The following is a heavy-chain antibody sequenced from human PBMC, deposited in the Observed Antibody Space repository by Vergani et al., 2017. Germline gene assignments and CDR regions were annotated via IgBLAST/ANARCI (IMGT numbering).Heavy chain of an antibody. Sequence: EVQLVQSGAEVKKPGESLRISCKGSGYSFTSYWISWVRQMPGKGLEWMGRIDPSDSYTNYSPSFQGHVTISADKSISTAYLQWSSLKASDTAMYYCAIQTAEDYDSSGYYFDYWGQGTLVTVSS. D-gene: IGHD3-22*01. CDR3: AIQTAEDYDSSGYYFDY. J-gene: IGHJ4*02. V-gene: IGHV5-10-1*03. CDR1: GYSFTSYW. CDR2: IDPSDSYT.